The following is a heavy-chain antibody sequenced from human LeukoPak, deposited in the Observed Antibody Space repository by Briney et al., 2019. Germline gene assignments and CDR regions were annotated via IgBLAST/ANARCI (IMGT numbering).Heavy chain of an antibody. J-gene: IGHJ5*02. CDR3: ARRRDGYNGPFDP. V-gene: IGHV3-21*01. CDR1: GFTFNTYN. D-gene: IGHD5-24*01. CDR2: ISRSSSYI. Sequence: GGSLRLSCAASGFTFNTYNMNWVRQAPGKGLEWVSSISRSSSYIYYADSVKGRFTISRDNAKNSLYLQMNSLRAEDTAVYYCARRRDGYNGPFDPWGQGTLVTVSS.